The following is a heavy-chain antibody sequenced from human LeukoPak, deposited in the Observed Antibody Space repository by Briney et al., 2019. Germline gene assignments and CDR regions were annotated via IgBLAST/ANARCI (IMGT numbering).Heavy chain of an antibody. D-gene: IGHD3-10*01. CDR2: ITDNGRKT. CDR1: GLTFSSYA. CDR3: AKITVATTPNY. J-gene: IGHJ4*02. V-gene: IGHV3-23*01. Sequence: GGSLRLSCAASGLTFSSYAMNWVRQASGKGLEWVSGITDNGRKTYYADSVKGRFSISRDNSKNTLYLQMSDLRTEDTAVYYCAKITVATTPNYWGQGTLVTVSS.